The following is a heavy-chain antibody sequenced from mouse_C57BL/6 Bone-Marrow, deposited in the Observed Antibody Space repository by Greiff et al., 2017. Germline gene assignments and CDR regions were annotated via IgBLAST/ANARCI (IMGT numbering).Heavy chain of an antibody. J-gene: IGHJ4*01. V-gene: IGHV5-4*03. CDR3: ARRLRAMDY. CDR1: GFTFSSYA. CDR2: ISDGGSYT. Sequence: EVKLMESGGGLVKPGGSLKFSCAASGFTFSSYAMPWVRQTPEKGLEWVAIISDGGSYTYYPDNVKGRFTISRDNAKNNLYLQMSHLKSEDTAMYYCARRLRAMDYWGQGTSVTVSS. D-gene: IGHD1-1*01.